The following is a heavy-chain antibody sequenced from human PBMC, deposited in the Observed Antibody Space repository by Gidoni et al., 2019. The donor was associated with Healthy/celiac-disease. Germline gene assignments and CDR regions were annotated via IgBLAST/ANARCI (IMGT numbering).Heavy chain of an antibody. CDR1: GGPISSYY. CDR3: ARFVPVVVAATLNWYFDL. J-gene: IGHJ2*01. CDR2: IYYSGST. Sequence: QVQLQESGPGLVKPSETLSLPCTVSGGPISSYYWSWIRQPPGKGLEWIGYIYYSGSTNYNPSLKSRVTISVDTSKNQFSLKLSSVTAADTAVYYCARFVPVVVAATLNWYFDLWGRGTLVTVSS. D-gene: IGHD2-15*01. V-gene: IGHV4-59*01.